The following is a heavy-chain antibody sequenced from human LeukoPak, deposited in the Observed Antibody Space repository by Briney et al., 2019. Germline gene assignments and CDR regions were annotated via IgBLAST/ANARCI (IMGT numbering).Heavy chain of an antibody. CDR2: INHRGST. V-gene: IGHV4-34*01. Sequence: SETLSLTCAVYGGSFSGYYWSWIRQPPGKGLEWIGEINHRGSTNYNPSLKSRVTISVDTSKNQFSLKLSSVTAADTAVYYCARDDYGDYSNWFDPWGQGTLVTVSS. CDR1: GGSFSGYY. CDR3: ARDDYGDYSNWFDP. D-gene: IGHD4-17*01. J-gene: IGHJ5*02.